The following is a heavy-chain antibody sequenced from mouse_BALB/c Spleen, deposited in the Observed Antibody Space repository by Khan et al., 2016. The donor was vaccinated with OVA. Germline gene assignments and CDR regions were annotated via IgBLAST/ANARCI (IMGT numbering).Heavy chain of an antibody. J-gene: IGHJ2*01. V-gene: IGHV3-2*02. CDR2: ISYSGRT. CDR1: GYSITSDYA. D-gene: IGHD1-1*01. CDR3: ARSVTITTVVATDFDD. Sequence: VQLKQSGPGLVKPSQSLSLTCTVTGYSITSDYAWNWIRQFPGNKLEWMGYISYSGRTSYNPSLKSRISITRDTSKNQFFLQLNSVTTEDTATEYCARSVTITTVVATDFDDWGQGTTLTVSS.